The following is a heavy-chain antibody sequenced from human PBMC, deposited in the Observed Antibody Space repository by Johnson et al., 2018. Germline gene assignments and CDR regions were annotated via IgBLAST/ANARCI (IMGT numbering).Heavy chain of an antibody. Sequence: EVQLVESGGGLIQSGGSQRLSCAASGFSVNRNFMSWVRQAPGKGLEWISFIDSAGVTYYADSVQGLFTVSRDDSKNSVDLQMDSLRAEDTAVYFCARLNYYDSLTYRGGSLDIWGHGTLVTVSS. V-gene: IGHV3-53*01. D-gene: IGHD3-22*01. CDR2: IDSAGVT. J-gene: IGHJ3*02. CDR1: GFSVNRNF. CDR3: ARLNYYDSLTYRGGSLDI.